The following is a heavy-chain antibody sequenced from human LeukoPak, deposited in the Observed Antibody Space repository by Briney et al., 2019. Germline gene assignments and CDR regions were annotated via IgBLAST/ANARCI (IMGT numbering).Heavy chain of an antibody. V-gene: IGHV1-69*01. CDR3: ARARMATTVTTKLDY. Sequence: GASVKVSCKASGGTFSSYAISWVRQAPGQGLEWMGGTIPIFGTANYAQKFQGRVTITADESTSTAYMELSSLRSEDTAVYYCARARMATTVTTKLDYRGQGTLVTVSS. J-gene: IGHJ4*02. D-gene: IGHD4-17*01. CDR1: GGTFSSYA. CDR2: TIPIFGTA.